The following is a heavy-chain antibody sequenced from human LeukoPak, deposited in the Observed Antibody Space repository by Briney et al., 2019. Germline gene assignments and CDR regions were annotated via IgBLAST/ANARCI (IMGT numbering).Heavy chain of an antibody. Sequence: WETLSLTCTVSGGSINNYWSWIRQPPGKGLEWIGYIYDSGNSNYSPSLKSRVTISVDTSKNQFSLKLTSVTAADTAVYYCARSGGTRIYNYWGQGTLVTVSS. J-gene: IGHJ4*02. CDR2: IYDSGNS. D-gene: IGHD3-10*01. CDR3: ARSGGTRIYNY. CDR1: GGSINNY. V-gene: IGHV4-59*01.